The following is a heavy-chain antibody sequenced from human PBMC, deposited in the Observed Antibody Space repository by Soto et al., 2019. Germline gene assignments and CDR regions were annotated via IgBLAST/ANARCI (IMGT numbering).Heavy chain of an antibody. V-gene: IGHV1-18*01. CDR3: VREVVWGATVVWGVVERGFEV. CDR2: ISTYNGQT. J-gene: IGHJ3*01. Sequence: QAQLVQSGAEVRKPGASVKVSCKTSGYTFINYGVSWVRQAPGQGLVWMGWISTYNGQTNVAQNFQGRVTLTSVASAGKVYMVLMGLSANDTAMYYCVREVVWGATVVWGVVERGFEVWGQGTLVTFSS. CDR1: GYTFINYG. D-gene: IGHD2-15*01.